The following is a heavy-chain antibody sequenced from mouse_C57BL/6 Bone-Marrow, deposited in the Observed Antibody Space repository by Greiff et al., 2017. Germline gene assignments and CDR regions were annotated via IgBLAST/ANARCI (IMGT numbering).Heavy chain of an antibody. Sequence: VQLKESGPGMVKPSQSLSLTCTVTGYSITSGYDWHWIRHFPGNKLEWMGYISYSGSTNYNPSLKSRISITHDTPKKHFFLKLNSVTTEDTATYYCARGGYYPPRGAHWGQETLGTVS. V-gene: IGHV3-1*01. J-gene: IGHJ3*01. CDR2: ISYSGST. D-gene: IGHD2-3*01. CDR3: ARGGYYPPRGAH. CDR1: GYSITSGYD.